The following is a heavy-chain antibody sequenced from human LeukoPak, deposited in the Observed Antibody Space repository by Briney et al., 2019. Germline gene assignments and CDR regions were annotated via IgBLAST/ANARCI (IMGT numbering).Heavy chain of an antibody. CDR2: ISAYNGNT. V-gene: IGHV1-18*01. J-gene: IGHJ5*02. CDR1: GYTFTSYG. D-gene: IGHD3-9*01. Sequence: ASVKVSCKASGYTFTSYGISWVRQAPGQGLEWMGWISAYNGNTNYAQKLQGRVTMTTDTSTSTAYMELRSLRSDDTAVYYCARAPDYYDILTGYSKNWFDPWGQGTLVTVSS. CDR3: ARAPDYYDILTGYSKNWFDP.